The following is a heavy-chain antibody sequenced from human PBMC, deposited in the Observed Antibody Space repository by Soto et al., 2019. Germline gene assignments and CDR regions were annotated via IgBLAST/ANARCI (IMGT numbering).Heavy chain of an antibody. V-gene: IGHV3-49*04. J-gene: IGHJ4*02. CDR2: IRRNAYGGTT. CDR3: TRASSLDFDF. Sequence: QPGGSLRLSCTTSGFTFGDYALSWVRQAPGKGLEWVGFIRRNAYGGTTDYAASVKGRFTISRDDSKSIAYLQMNSLRTEDTALYYCTRASSLDFDFWGQGTLVTVS. D-gene: IGHD3-16*01. CDR1: GFTFGDYA.